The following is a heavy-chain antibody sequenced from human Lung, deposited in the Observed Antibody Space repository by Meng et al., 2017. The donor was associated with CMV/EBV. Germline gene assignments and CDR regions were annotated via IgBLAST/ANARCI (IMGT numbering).Heavy chain of an antibody. D-gene: IGHD5-12*01. CDR2: IRSKANRYAT. CDR1: GFTFSGSA. V-gene: IGHV3-73*01. CDR3: TRLSDVVY. Sequence: GEXXKISCAASGFTFSGSAMHWVRQASGKGLEWVGSIRSKANRYATAYIESVKGRFTISRDDSRKTAYLQMSSLTTEDAAVYYCTRLSDVVYWGQGSLVTASS. J-gene: IGHJ4*02.